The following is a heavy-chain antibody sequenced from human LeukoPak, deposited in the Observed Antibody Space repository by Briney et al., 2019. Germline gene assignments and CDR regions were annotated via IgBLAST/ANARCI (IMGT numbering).Heavy chain of an antibody. D-gene: IGHD3-22*01. J-gene: IGHJ4*02. CDR2: ISYDGSNK. V-gene: IGHV3-30-3*01. Sequence: GGSLRLSCAASGFTFSSYAMHWVRQAPGKGLEWVAVISYDGSNKYYADSVKGRFTLSRDNSKNTLYLQMNSLRAEDTAVYYCARPEGAYYDSSGYYYVLGYWGQGTLVTVSS. CDR1: GFTFSSYA. CDR3: ARPEGAYYDSSGYYYVLGY.